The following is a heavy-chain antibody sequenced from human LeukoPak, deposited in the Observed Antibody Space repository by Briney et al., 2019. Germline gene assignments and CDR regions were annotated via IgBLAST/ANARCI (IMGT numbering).Heavy chain of an antibody. CDR1: GFTFSSYA. D-gene: IGHD5-24*01. J-gene: IGHJ4*02. Sequence: GRSLRLSYAASGFTFSSYAMHWVRQAPGEGLEWVAVISYDGSNKYYADSVKGRFTISRDNSKNTLYLQMNSLRAEDTAVYYCARGWMAPASFDYWGQGTLVTVSS. CDR3: ARGWMAPASFDY. CDR2: ISYDGSNK. V-gene: IGHV3-30*14.